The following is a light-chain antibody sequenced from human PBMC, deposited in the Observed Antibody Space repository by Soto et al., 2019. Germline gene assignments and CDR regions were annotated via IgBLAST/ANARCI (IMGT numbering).Light chain of an antibody. Sequence: QSALTQPASVSGSPGQSITISCTGTSSDVGTYNLVSWYQHHPGKAPKVMVYESTKRPSGVSNRFSGSKSGNTASLTISGLQAEDEADYFCCSYAGTSTLLFGGGTKLTVL. CDR3: CSYAGTSTLL. CDR2: EST. CDR1: SSDVGTYNL. V-gene: IGLV2-23*01. J-gene: IGLJ3*02.